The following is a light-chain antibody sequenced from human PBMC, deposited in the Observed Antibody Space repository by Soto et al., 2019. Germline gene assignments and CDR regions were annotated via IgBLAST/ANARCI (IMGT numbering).Light chain of an antibody. CDR2: DNN. CDR3: GAWDSSLSANCV. CDR1: SSNIGNNF. V-gene: IGLV1-51*01. Sequence: QSVLTQPPSVSAAPGQKVTISCSGSSSNIGNNFVSWYQQLPGTAPKLLIYDNNKRPSGIPDRFSGSKSGTSATLVITGLQTXDEADYYCGAWDSSLSANCVFGTGTKV. J-gene: IGLJ1*01.